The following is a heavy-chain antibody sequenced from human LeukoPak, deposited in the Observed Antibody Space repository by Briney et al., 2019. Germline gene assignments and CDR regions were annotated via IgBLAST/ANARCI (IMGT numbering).Heavy chain of an antibody. V-gene: IGHV3-23*01. CDR3: ARDIRGDLGPFALRPIHDHFDY. Sequence: PGGSLRLSCAASGFIFNTYTMSWVRQAPGKGLQRVSGISSGGGHAYYADSVKGRFTISRDNSKNTLYLQMNSLRAEDTAVYYCARDIRGDLGPFALRPIHDHFDYWGQGTLVTVSS. D-gene: IGHD3-16*01. CDR1: GFIFNTYT. J-gene: IGHJ4*02. CDR2: ISSGGGHA.